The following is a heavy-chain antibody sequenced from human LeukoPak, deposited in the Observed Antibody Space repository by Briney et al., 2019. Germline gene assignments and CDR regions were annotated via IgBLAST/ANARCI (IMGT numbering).Heavy chain of an antibody. CDR2: IYSGGST. J-gene: IGHJ4*02. Sequence: GGSLPLSCAASGLTVSHNYMSWVGQAPAKGRAWVSVIYSGGSTYYVVPVQGRFPISRDNSKNTLYLQMNSLRAEDTAVYYCASSIAVAGRGHFDYWGQGTLVTVSS. CDR1: GLTVSHNY. V-gene: IGHV3-53*01. CDR3: ASSIAVAGRGHFDY. D-gene: IGHD6-19*01.